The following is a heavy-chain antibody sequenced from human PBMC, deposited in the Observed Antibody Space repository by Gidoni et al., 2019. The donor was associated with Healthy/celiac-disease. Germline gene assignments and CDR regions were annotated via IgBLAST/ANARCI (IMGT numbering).Heavy chain of an antibody. CDR1: GFTVSSNY. D-gene: IGHD6-19*01. V-gene: IGHV3-66*01. CDR3: ARDRAYSSGWNPVSEDYYMDV. CDR2: IHSGGST. J-gene: IGHJ6*03. Sequence: EVHLVESGGGLVQPGGSLRLSCAASGFTVSSNYMRWVRQAPGKGLEWVSVIHSGGSTYYADSVKGRFIISRDNSKNTLYLQMNSLRSEDTAVYYCARDRAYSSGWNPVSEDYYMDVWGKGTTVTVSS.